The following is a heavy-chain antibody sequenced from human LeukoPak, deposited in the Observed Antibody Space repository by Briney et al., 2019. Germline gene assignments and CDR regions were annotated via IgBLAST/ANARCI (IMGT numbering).Heavy chain of an antibody. CDR3: ARQGSYYYGSGTYYNGHFDY. Sequence: SETLSLTCTVSGGSISSSGYYWGWIRQPPGKGLEWIGSIYYSGSAFYNPSLKSRVTISVDTAKNQFSLKLTSVTAADTAVYYCARQGSYYYGSGTYYNGHFDYWAQGTLVTVSS. D-gene: IGHD3-10*01. V-gene: IGHV4-39*01. J-gene: IGHJ4*02. CDR2: IYYSGSA. CDR1: GGSISSSGYY.